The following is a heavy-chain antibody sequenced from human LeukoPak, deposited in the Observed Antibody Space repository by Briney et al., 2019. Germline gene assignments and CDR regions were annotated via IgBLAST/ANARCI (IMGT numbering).Heavy chain of an antibody. J-gene: IGHJ4*02. D-gene: IGHD3-3*01. CDR1: GFTFNIYV. CDR3: ARVSGGFLEWLPSYFDY. Sequence: PGGSLRLSCAASGFTFNIYVMNWVRQAPGKGLEWVSSISSSSSYIYYADSVKGRFTISRDNAKNSLYLQMNSLRAEDTAVYYCARVSGGFLEWLPSYFDYWGQGTLVTVSS. V-gene: IGHV3-21*01. CDR2: ISSSSSYI.